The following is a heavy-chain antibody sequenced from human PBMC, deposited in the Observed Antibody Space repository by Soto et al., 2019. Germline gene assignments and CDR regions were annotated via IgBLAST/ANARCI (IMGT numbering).Heavy chain of an antibody. Sequence: PGGSLRLSCSASGFTISDHYMDWVRQAPGKGVEWVGRTRNKANLYTTAYAASVKGRFTIARDNSKNSLYLQLDSLKTEDTALYYCTRYYFGSGGYYQGALDIWGQGTMVTVSS. D-gene: IGHD3-22*01. CDR3: TRYYFGSGGYYQGALDI. CDR1: GFTISDHY. V-gene: IGHV3-72*01. CDR2: TRNKANLYTT. J-gene: IGHJ3*02.